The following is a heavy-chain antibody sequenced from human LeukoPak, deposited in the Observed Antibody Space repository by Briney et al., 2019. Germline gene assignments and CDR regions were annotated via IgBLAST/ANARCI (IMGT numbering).Heavy chain of an antibody. CDR3: ARGGELPSAFDY. CDR2: IYRGGST. V-gene: IGHV3-53*01. Sequence: PGGSLRHSCIVSGFTVSSTHMSWVRQAPGKGLEWVSVIYRGGSTNYADSVKGRFTISRDNSKNTLYLQMSSLRAEDTAVYYCARGGELPSAFDYWGQGTLVTVSS. CDR1: GFTVSSTH. D-gene: IGHD1-26*01. J-gene: IGHJ4*02.